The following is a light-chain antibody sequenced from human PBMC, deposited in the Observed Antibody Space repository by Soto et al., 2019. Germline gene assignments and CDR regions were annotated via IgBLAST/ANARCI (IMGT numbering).Light chain of an antibody. V-gene: IGKV3-20*01. CDR3: QQYGTSPRT. Sequence: EMVLTQSPGTLSLSPGERATLSCRASQSLSSNHLAWYQQKPGQAPRLLIYGASSRATGIPDRFSGSGSGTEFTLTINRLEAEDFTVYYWQQYGTSPRTFGPGTKLEIK. J-gene: IGKJ2*01. CDR2: GAS. CDR1: QSLSSNH.